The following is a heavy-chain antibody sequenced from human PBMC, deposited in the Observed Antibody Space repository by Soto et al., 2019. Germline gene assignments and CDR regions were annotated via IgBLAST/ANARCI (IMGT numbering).Heavy chain of an antibody. CDR2: ISGSGGGA. CDR1: GFTFSTYS. D-gene: IGHD6-13*01. J-gene: IGHJ6*02. Sequence: EVQVLESGGGLVQPGGSLRLSCAASGFTFSTYSMTWVRQAPGKGLEWVSTISGSGGGAYYADSVKGRFTSSRDNSKNTMYLQLNSLRAEDTAVFYCARGEEGMRARIATAMDVWGQGTTVTVSS. CDR3: ARGEEGMRARIATAMDV. V-gene: IGHV3-23*01.